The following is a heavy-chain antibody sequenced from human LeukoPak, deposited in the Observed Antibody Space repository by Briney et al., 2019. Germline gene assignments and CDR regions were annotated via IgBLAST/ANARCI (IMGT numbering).Heavy chain of an antibody. CDR1: GFTFSSYA. D-gene: IGHD3-9*01. V-gene: IGHV3-23*01. CDR3: AKDSNHFDSYDAFDI. CDR2: ISGSGGST. J-gene: IGHJ3*02. Sequence: GGSLRLSCAASGFTFSSYAMSWVRQAPGKGLEWVSAISGSGGSTYYADSVKGRFTISRDNSKNTLYLQMNSLRAEDTAMYYCAKDSNHFDSYDAFDIWGQGTMVTVSS.